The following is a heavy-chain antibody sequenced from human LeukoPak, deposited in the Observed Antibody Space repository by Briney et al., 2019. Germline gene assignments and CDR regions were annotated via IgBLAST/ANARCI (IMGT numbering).Heavy chain of an antibody. D-gene: IGHD2-2*02. CDR1: GYTFTGYY. V-gene: IGHV1-2*02. CDR2: VNPNSGGT. Sequence: GASVKVSCKASGYTFTGYYMHWVRQAPGQGLEWMGWVNPNSGGTNYAQKFQGRVTMTRDTSISTAYMELSRLRSDDTAVYYCARAEYCSSTSCYMFDPWGQGTLVTVSS. J-gene: IGHJ5*02. CDR3: ARAEYCSSTSCYMFDP.